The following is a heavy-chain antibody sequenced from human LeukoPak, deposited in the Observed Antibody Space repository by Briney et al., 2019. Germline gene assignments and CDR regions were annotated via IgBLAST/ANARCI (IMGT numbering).Heavy chain of an antibody. CDR2: IYYSGST. Sequence: SETLSLTCTVSGGSISSYYWSWIRQPPGKGLEWIGYIYYSGSTNYNPSLKSRVTISVDTSKNQFSLKLSSVTAADTVVYYCARGIPGITIFGVDWGQGTLVTVSS. J-gene: IGHJ4*02. CDR1: GGSISSYY. CDR3: ARGIPGITIFGVD. V-gene: IGHV4-59*01. D-gene: IGHD3-3*01.